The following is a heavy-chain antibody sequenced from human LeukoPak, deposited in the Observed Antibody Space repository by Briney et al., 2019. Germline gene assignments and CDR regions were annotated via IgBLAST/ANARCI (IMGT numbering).Heavy chain of an antibody. J-gene: IGHJ4*02. D-gene: IGHD3-22*01. CDR3: AKDSSGSQGLFGY. CDR1: GFTFSSYG. CDR2: ISYDGSNK. V-gene: IGHV3-30*18. Sequence: GRSLRLSCAASGFTFSSYGMHWVRQAPGKGLEWVAVISYDGSNKYYADSVKGRFTISRDNSKNTLYLQMNSLRAEDTAVYYCAKDSSGSQGLFGYWGQGTLVTVSS.